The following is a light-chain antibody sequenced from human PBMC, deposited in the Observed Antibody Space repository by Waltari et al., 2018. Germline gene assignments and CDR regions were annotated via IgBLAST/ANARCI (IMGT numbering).Light chain of an antibody. Sequence: QSVLTQPPSVSTAPGQKVTISCSGSNSNIGDNYVSWYQQLPGTAPKLLIFGNNKRPSGIPSRFSGSKSGTSATLGITGLQTGDETDYYCATWDSSLSAVVFGGGTKLTVL. CDR2: GNN. J-gene: IGLJ3*02. V-gene: IGLV1-51*01. CDR1: NSNIGDNY. CDR3: ATWDSSLSAVV.